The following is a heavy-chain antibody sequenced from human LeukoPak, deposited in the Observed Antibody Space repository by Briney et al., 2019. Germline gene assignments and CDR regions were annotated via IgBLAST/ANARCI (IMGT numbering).Heavy chain of an antibody. CDR1: GYTFTSYD. CDR3: ARDSSSWYYYYMDV. J-gene: IGHJ6*03. Sequence: ASVKVSCKASGYTFTSYDINWVRQAPGQGLEWMGWMNPNSGNTGYAQKYQGRVTITRNTSISTAYTELSSLRSEDTAVYYCARDSSSWYYYYMDVWGKGTTVTVSS. D-gene: IGHD6-13*01. CDR2: MNPNSGNT. V-gene: IGHV1-8*03.